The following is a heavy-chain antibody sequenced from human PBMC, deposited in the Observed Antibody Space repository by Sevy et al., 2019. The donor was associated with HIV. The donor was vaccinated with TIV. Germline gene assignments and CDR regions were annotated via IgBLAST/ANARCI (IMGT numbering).Heavy chain of an antibody. Sequence: ASVKVSCKTSGYTFTNYHITWVRQAPGQGLEWMGWITPNNGNTNYARRLQGRVTMTTDTSTATAYMELRSLRSDDTAVYFCARAPSGSQGPGQYFHHWGQGTLVTVSS. D-gene: IGHD1-26*01. V-gene: IGHV1-18*01. CDR3: ARAPSGSQGPGQYFHH. CDR1: GYTFTNYH. J-gene: IGHJ1*01. CDR2: ITPNNGNT.